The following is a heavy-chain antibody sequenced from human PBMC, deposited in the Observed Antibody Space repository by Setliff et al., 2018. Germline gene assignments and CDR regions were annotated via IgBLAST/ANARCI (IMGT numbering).Heavy chain of an antibody. Sequence: GASVKVSCKASGYTFTSYGISWVRQAPGQGLEWMGWISAYNGNTNYAQKLQGRVTMTTDTSTSTAYMELRSLRSDDTAVYYCTRMITPHRWSYYYMDVWGKGTTVTVSS. CDR1: GYTFTSYG. D-gene: IGHD3-16*01. J-gene: IGHJ6*03. CDR3: TRMITPHRWSYYYMDV. CDR2: ISAYNGNT. V-gene: IGHV1-18*01.